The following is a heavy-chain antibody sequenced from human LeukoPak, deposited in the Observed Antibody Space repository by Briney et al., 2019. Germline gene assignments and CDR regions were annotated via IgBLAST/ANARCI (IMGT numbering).Heavy chain of an antibody. J-gene: IGHJ5*02. D-gene: IGHD3-10*01. CDR3: TTLYRLDP. CDR1: GFTFSSAW. CDR2: IKSETDGGTT. V-gene: IGHV3-15*01. Sequence: SGGSLRLSCAASGFTFSSAWVHWVRQAPGKGLEWVGLIKSETDGGTTDYAAPVKGRFIISRDDSKNILYLQMNSLKTEDTAIYYCTTLYRLDPWGQGTLVTVSS.